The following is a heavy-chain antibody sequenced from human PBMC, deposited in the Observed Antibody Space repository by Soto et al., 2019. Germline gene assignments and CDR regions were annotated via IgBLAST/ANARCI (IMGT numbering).Heavy chain of an antibody. CDR3: ARDRGVAPPVAGNTHYYYYMDV. Sequence: QDQLVQSGGEVKKPGVSVKVSCKASGYSFTNYGITWVRQAPGQGFEWMGWISAYNGDTNYAQKLQGRVTMTTDASTSTAYLELRSLRSDDTAVYYCARDRGVAPPVAGNTHYYYYMDVWGKGTTVTVSS. CDR1: GYSFTNYG. D-gene: IGHD6-19*01. J-gene: IGHJ6*03. CDR2: ISAYNGDT. V-gene: IGHV1-18*01.